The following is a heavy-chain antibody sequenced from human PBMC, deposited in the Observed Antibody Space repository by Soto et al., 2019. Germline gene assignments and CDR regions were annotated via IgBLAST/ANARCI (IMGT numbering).Heavy chain of an antibody. Sequence: QVQLVQSGAEVKKPGSSVKVSCKASGGTFSSYAISWVRQAPGQGLEWMGGIIPIFGTAHYAQKFQGRVTITADEPTGIADLELSSLRSEDTAVYYCASGRYYDFWSDYENWGQGTMVTVSS. J-gene: IGHJ4*02. CDR3: ASGRYYDFWSDYEN. V-gene: IGHV1-69*01. D-gene: IGHD3-3*01. CDR1: GGTFSSYA. CDR2: IIPIFGTA.